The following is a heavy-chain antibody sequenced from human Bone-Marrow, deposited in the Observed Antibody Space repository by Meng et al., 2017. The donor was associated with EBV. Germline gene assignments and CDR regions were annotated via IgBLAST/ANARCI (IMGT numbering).Heavy chain of an antibody. J-gene: IGHJ4*02. D-gene: IGHD5-18*01. CDR3: ARDTVDTAMSFDY. Sequence: QGRLQEPGPGLVNPSQTLSLTCAVSGGSISSGGYYWSWIRHPPGKGQEWIGYIYYSGSTYYNTSLKSRVTISVDTSKNQFSLKLSSVTAADTAVYYCARDTVDTAMSFDYWGQGTLVTVSS. CDR2: IYYSGST. CDR1: GGSISSGGYY. V-gene: IGHV4-30-4*01.